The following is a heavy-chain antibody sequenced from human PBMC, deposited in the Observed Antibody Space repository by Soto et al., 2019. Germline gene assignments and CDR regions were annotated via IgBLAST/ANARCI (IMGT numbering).Heavy chain of an antibody. CDR1: GFTFSLFS. J-gene: IGHJ4*02. CDR2: ISPSTSYT. Sequence: PGGSLRLSCTASGFTFSLFSMDWVRQAPGRGLEWVSSISPSTSYTYYADSVKGRFTTSRDNAKNSVYLQMDSLRAEDTAVYYCVRTRYGPTFDYWGPGTLVTVSS. D-gene: IGHD2-8*01. V-gene: IGHV3-21*04. CDR3: VRTRYGPTFDY.